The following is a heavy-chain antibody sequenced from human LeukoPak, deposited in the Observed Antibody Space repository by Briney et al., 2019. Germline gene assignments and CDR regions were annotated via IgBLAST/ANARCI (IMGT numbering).Heavy chain of an antibody. J-gene: IGHJ4*02. D-gene: IGHD2-2*01. CDR3: ARDFIGPAASY. CDR2: IVVYDGKT. V-gene: IGHV1-18*01. Sequence: ASVKVSCKASGYVFTHYGISWVRQAPGQGLEWMGRIVVYDGKTNYAQRLQGRVTMTTDTSTSTAYMELRSLRYDDTAVNYCARDFIGPAASYWGQGTLVTVSS. CDR1: GYVFTHYG.